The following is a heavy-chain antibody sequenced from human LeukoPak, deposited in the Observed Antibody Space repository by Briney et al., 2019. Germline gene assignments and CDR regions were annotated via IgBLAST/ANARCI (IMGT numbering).Heavy chain of an antibody. Sequence: GGSLRLSCAASGFTFSSYGMSWVRQAPGKGLEWVSAISGSGGSTYYADSVKGRFTISRDNSKNTLYLQMNSLRAEDTAVYYCAKGRGELGVYYFDYWGQGTLVTVSS. CDR3: AKGRGELGVYYFDY. CDR1: GFTFSSYG. D-gene: IGHD1-26*01. CDR2: ISGSGGST. V-gene: IGHV3-23*01. J-gene: IGHJ4*02.